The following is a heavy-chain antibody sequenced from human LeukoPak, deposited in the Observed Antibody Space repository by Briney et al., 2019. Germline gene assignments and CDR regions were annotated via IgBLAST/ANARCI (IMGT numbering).Heavy chain of an antibody. V-gene: IGHV1-46*01. CDR1: GYTFTTYY. Sequence: ASVKVSCKASGYTFTTYYLHWVRQAPGQGLEWMGTFKPDTRTAHPGLGFRDRVSMTGDMSTSTVFIELNSLRSEDTAVYYCVREKDGGTNDYWGQGTLVTVST. CDR2: FKPDTRTA. J-gene: IGHJ4*01. CDR3: VREKDGGTNDY. D-gene: IGHD3-16*01.